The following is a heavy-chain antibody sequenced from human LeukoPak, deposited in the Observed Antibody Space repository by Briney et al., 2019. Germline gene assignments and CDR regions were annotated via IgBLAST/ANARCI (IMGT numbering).Heavy chain of an antibody. CDR1: GFTFSSYA. CDR2: ISSNGGST. V-gene: IGHV3-64*01. D-gene: IGHD4-17*01. J-gene: IGHJ5*02. CDR3: AREATVTTLIKFYKWFDP. Sequence: PGGSLRHACAASGFTFSSYAMHWVRQAPGKGLEYVSAISSNGGSTYYANSVKGRFTISRDNSKNTLYLQMGSLRAEDMAVYYCAREATVTTLIKFYKWFDPWGQGTLVTVSS.